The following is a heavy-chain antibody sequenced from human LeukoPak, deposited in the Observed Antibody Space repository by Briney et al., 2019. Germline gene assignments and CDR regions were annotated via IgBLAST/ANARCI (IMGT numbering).Heavy chain of an antibody. J-gene: IGHJ4*02. CDR1: GYSFTSYW. CDR3: ARELVYYDSSGYYGIQFDY. D-gene: IGHD3-22*01. Sequence: GESPKISCKGSGYSFTSYWIGGVRQMPGKGLEWMGIIYPGDSDTKYSPSFQGHVTFAAYKSISTANLQWSGLKASDTAMYYCARELVYYDSSGYYGIQFDYWAQGTLVTVSS. CDR2: IYPGDSDT. V-gene: IGHV5-51*01.